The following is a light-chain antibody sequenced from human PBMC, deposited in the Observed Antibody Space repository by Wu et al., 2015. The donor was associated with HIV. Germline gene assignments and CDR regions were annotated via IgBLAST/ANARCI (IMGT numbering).Light chain of an antibody. CDR2: GVS. J-gene: IGKJ4*01. CDR1: QSISVNY. V-gene: IGKV3-11*01. CDR3: QHRRTWPLT. Sequence: EIVLTQSPGTLPLSPGERATLSCRASQSISVNYLAWYQQKPGRAPRLLIFGVSNRATGIPARFSGSGSGTDFTLTISSLEAEDFAVYYCQHRRTWPLTFGGGTKLEIK.